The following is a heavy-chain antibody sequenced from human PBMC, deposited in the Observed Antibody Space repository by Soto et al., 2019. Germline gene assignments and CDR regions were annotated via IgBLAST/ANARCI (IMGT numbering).Heavy chain of an antibody. CDR2: IYYSGST. CDR3: APVGIGTTTVDY. D-gene: IGHD5-12*01. CDR1: GGSISSSTYY. Sequence: QLQLQESGPGLVKPSETLSLTCLVSGGSISSSTYYWGWIRQPPGKGLEWIGSIYYSGSTYSNPSLKSRITISMDRSKNQFYLKLTSVTAADTAIYYCAPVGIGTTTVDYWGQGTLVTVSS. V-gene: IGHV4-39*01. J-gene: IGHJ4*02.